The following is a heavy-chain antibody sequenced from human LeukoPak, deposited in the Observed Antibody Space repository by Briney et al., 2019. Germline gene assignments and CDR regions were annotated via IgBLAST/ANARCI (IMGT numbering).Heavy chain of an antibody. V-gene: IGHV3-30*02. CDR1: GFTFSSYG. Sequence: PGGSLRLSCAASGFTFSSYGMHWVRQAPGKGLEWVAFIRYDGSNKYYADSVKGRFTISRDNSKNTLYLQMNSLRAEDTAVYYCAKDTDDYGGNIDYWGQGTLVTVSS. J-gene: IGHJ4*02. CDR2: IRYDGSNK. D-gene: IGHD4-23*01. CDR3: AKDTDDYGGNIDY.